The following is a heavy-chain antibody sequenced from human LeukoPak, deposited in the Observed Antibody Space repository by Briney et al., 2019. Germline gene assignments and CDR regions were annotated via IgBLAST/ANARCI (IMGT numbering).Heavy chain of an antibody. CDR3: ARDRPGWYYDSSGYLV. D-gene: IGHD3-22*01. Sequence: ASVKVSCKASGYTFTSYGISWVRQAPGQGLEWMGWISAYNGNTNYAQKLQGRVTMTTDTSTSTAYMELRSLRSDDTAVYYCARDRPGWYYDSSGYLVWGQGTLVTVSS. CDR2: ISAYNGNT. V-gene: IGHV1-18*01. CDR1: GYTFTSYG. J-gene: IGHJ4*02.